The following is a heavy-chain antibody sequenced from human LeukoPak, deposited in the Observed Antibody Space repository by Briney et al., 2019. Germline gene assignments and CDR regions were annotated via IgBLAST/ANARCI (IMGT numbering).Heavy chain of an antibody. CDR3: AKDVYYNYDSGAYFVD. CDR1: EFTVRSYH. CDR2: IDSGGST. J-gene: IGHJ4*02. Sequence: GESLRLSCAASEFTVRSYHMSWVRQAPGKGLEWVSVIDSGGSTYYAESVKGRFTISRDNSKNTLYLQMNSLRAEDTAVYYCAKDVYYNYDSGAYFVDWGQGTLVTVSS. D-gene: IGHD3-22*01. V-gene: IGHV3-53*01.